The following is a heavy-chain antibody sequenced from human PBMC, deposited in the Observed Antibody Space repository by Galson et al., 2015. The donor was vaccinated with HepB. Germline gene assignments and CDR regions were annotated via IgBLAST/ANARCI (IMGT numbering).Heavy chain of an antibody. Sequence: SLRLSCAASGITLGYYTMNWVRQAPGKGLEWVSSISDSSVYIYYADSVKGRFTISRDNAENSLYLQMNSLRAVDTAVYYCAAAWVPGWNLFTWGQGILVTVSS. CDR1: GITLGYYT. CDR3: AAAWVPGWNLFT. J-gene: IGHJ5*02. V-gene: IGHV3-21*01. CDR2: ISDSSVYI. D-gene: IGHD1-7*01.